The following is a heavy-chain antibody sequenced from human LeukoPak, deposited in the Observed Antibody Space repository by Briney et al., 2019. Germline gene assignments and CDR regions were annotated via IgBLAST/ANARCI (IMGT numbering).Heavy chain of an antibody. Sequence: GGSLRLSCAASGFTVSSNYMSWVRQAPGKGLEWVGVIYSGGSTYCADSVKGRFTISRDNSKNTLYLQMNSLRAEHTAVYYCARVWSVEWELPHYFVYWGQGTLVTVCS. D-gene: IGHD1-26*01. CDR2: IYSGGST. CDR1: GFTVSSNY. CDR3: ARVWSVEWELPHYFVY. V-gene: IGHV3-66*02. J-gene: IGHJ4*02.